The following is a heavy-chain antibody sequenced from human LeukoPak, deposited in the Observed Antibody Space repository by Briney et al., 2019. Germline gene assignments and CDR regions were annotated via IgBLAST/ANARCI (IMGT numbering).Heavy chain of an antibody. Sequence: ASVKVSCKASGYTFTSYYMHWVRQAPGQGLEWMGIINPSGGSTSYAQKFQGRVTMNRDTSTSTVYMELSSLRSEDTAVYYCARDEGSGTARYYFDYWGQGTLVTVSS. V-gene: IGHV1-46*01. CDR2: INPSGGST. J-gene: IGHJ4*02. CDR3: ARDEGSGTARYYFDY. CDR1: GYTFTSYY. D-gene: IGHD5-18*01.